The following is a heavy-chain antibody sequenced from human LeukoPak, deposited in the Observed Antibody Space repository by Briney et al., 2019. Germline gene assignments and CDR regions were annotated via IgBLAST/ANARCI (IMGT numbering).Heavy chain of an antibody. CDR3: AKELAHEGAFDI. CDR1: GFTFSSYS. CDR2: ISSSSYI. J-gene: IGHJ3*02. V-gene: IGHV3-21*01. Sequence: GGSLRLSCAASGFTFSSYSMNWVRQAPGKGLEWVSSISSSSYIYYADSVKGRFTISRDNAKNSLYLQMNSLRAEDTAVYYCAKELAHEGAFDIWGQGTMVTVSS.